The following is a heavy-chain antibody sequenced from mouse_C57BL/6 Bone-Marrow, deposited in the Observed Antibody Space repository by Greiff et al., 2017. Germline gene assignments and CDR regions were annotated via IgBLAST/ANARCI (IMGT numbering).Heavy chain of an antibody. J-gene: IGHJ1*03. V-gene: IGHV1-85*01. CDR3: ARLEFDGSSGDWYFDV. Sequence: VQLQQSGPELVKPGASVKLSCKASGYTFTSYDINWVKQRPGQGLEWIGLIYPRDGSTQYNEKFKGKATLTVDTSSSTAYMELHSLTSEDSAVYFCARLEFDGSSGDWYFDVWGTGTTVTVSS. D-gene: IGHD1-1*01. CDR1: GYTFTSYD. CDR2: IYPRDGST.